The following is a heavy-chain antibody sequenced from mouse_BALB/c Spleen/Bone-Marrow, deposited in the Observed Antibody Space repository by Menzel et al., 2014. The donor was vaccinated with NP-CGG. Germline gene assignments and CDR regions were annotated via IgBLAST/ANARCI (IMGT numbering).Heavy chain of an antibody. D-gene: IGHD1-1*01. CDR2: IYPGDGDT. V-gene: IGHV1-80*01. CDR3: AREDGSSPFAY. CDR1: GYAFSSYW. J-gene: IGHJ3*01. Sequence: VQLQQSGAELVRPGSSVKISCKASGYAFSSYWMNWVEQRPGQGLEWIGQIYPGDGDTNYNGKFKGKATLTADKSSSTAYMQLSSLTSEDSAVHFCAREDGSSPFAYWGQGTLVTVSA.